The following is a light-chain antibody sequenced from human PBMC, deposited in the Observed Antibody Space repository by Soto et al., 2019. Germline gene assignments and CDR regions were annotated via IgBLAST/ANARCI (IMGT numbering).Light chain of an antibody. V-gene: IGKV1-5*03. CDR3: QHYNSYSEA. CDR1: QTISSW. CDR2: KAS. J-gene: IGKJ1*01. Sequence: DIQMTQSPSALSVSVGDRFTITCRASQTISSWLAWYQQKPGKAPKLLIYKASTLKSGVPSRFSGSGSGTEFTLTISSLQPDDFATYYCQHYNSYSEAFGQGTKVDLK.